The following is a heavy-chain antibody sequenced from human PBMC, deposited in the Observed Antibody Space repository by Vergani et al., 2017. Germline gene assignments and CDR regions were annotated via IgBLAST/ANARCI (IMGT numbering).Heavy chain of an antibody. J-gene: IGHJ4*02. V-gene: IGHV3-7*01. CDR1: GFSFRGHG. Sequence: VHLVESGGGVVQPGRSLTLSCVASGFSFRGHGMHWVRQAPGKGLEWVANIKEDGTGKYYVDSVKGRFTISRDNAKNSLYLQMNSLRVEDTAVYYCARGPPSEYWGQGTLVTVSS. CDR2: IKEDGTGK. CDR3: ARGPPSEY.